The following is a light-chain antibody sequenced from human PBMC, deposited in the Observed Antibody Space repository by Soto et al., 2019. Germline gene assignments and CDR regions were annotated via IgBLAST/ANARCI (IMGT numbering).Light chain of an antibody. Sequence: QSALTQPRSVSGSPGQSVTISCTGTSSDVGGYYYVSWYQQHPGKAPKLMIYDVNKRPSGVPDRFSASKSGITASLNISGLQAEDEADYYCCSYAGTYAFYVFGTGTKLTVL. CDR1: SSDVGGYYY. J-gene: IGLJ1*01. CDR3: CSYAGTYAFYV. V-gene: IGLV2-11*01. CDR2: DVN.